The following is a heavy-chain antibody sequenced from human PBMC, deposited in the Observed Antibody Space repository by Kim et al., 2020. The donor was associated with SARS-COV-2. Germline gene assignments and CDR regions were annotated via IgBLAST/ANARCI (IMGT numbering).Heavy chain of an antibody. CDR2: IYYSGST. CDR1: GGSISSYY. CDR3: ARDHDFWSGFDY. Sequence: SETLSLTCTVSGGSISSYYWSWIRQPPGKGLEWIGYIYYSGSTNYNPSLKSRVTISVDTSKNQFSLKLSSVTAADTAVYYCARDHDFWSGFDYWGQGTLVTVSS. J-gene: IGHJ4*02. V-gene: IGHV4-59*01. D-gene: IGHD3-3*01.